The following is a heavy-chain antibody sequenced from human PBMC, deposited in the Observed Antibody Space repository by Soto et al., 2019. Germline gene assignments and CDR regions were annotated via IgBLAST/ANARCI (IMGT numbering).Heavy chain of an antibody. CDR1: GGSISSGGYY. V-gene: IGHV4-31*03. CDR3: ARDRLAHYGDYGMDV. D-gene: IGHD4-17*01. Sequence: PSETLSLTCTVSGGSISSGGYYRSWIRQHPGKGLEWIGYIYYSGSTYYNPSLKSRVTISVDTSKNQFSLKLSSVTAADTAVYYCARDRLAHYGDYGMDVWGQGTTVTVSS. CDR2: IYYSGST. J-gene: IGHJ6*02.